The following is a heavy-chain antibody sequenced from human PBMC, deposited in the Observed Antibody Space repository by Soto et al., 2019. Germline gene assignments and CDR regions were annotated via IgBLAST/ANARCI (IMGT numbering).Heavy chain of an antibody. Sequence: GGSMRLSSAASGLKFSSYAMSWVRQAPGKGLEWVSAISGSGGSTYYADSVKGRFTISRDNSKNTLYLQMNSLRAEDTAVYYCAKGPAIDAFDIWGQGTMVTVSS. CDR1: GLKFSSYA. V-gene: IGHV3-23*01. CDR2: ISGSGGST. J-gene: IGHJ3*02. CDR3: AKGPAIDAFDI.